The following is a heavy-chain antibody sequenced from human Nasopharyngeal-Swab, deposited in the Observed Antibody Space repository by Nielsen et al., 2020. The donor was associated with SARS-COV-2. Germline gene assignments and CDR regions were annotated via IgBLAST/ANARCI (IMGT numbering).Heavy chain of an antibody. V-gene: IGHV2-26*01. J-gene: IGHJ5*02. D-gene: IGHD6-19*01. CDR1: GFSLSNARMG. CDR3: ARVRGSGWYWWFDP. CDR2: IFSNDEK. Sequence: SGPTLVKPTETLTLTCTVSGFSLSNARMGVSWTRQPPGKALEWLAHIFSNDEKSYSTSLKSRLTISKDTSKSQVVLTMTNMDPVDTATYYCARVRGSGWYWWFDPWGQGTLVTVSS.